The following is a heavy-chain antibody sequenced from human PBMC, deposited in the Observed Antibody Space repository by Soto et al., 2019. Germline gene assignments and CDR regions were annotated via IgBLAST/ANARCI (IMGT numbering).Heavy chain of an antibody. Sequence: EVQLLESGGGLVQPGGSLRLSCAASGFTFSSYAMRWVRQAPGKGLEWVSAISGSGGSTYYADSVKGRFTISRDNSKNTLYLQMTSLRAEDTAVYYCARRGSGSDYDYWGQGALVTVSS. V-gene: IGHV3-23*01. D-gene: IGHD1-26*01. J-gene: IGHJ4*02. CDR3: ARRGSGSDYDY. CDR2: ISGSGGST. CDR1: GFTFSSYA.